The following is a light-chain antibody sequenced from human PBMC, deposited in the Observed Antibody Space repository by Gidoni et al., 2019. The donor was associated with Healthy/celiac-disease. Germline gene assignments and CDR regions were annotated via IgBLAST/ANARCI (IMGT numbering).Light chain of an antibody. CDR1: SSNTGAGDD. J-gene: IGLJ3*02. Sequence: QSVLTPSPSVSGAPGQRVTISCTGNSSNTGAGDDVHWYPQLPGTAPKLLSDGNSNRRSGVPDRFSGSKSGTSAALAITGIQADDEADYYCQAYDSSLSGSEVFGGGTKLTVI. V-gene: IGLV1-40*01. CDR3: QAYDSSLSGSEV. CDR2: GNS.